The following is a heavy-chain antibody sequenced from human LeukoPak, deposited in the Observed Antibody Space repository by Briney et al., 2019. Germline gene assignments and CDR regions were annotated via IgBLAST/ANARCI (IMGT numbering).Heavy chain of an antibody. CDR3: ARAGYTDDLWSGYPDHYYYGMDV. CDR2: ISSSSSYI. CDR1: GFTFSSYS. Sequence: GGSLRLSCAASGFTFSSYSMNWVRQAPGKGLEWVSSISSSSSYIYYADSVKGRFTISRDNAKNSLYLQMNSLRAEDTAVYYCARAGYTDDLWSGYPDHYYYGMDVWGQGTTVTVSS. D-gene: IGHD3-3*01. V-gene: IGHV3-21*01. J-gene: IGHJ6*02.